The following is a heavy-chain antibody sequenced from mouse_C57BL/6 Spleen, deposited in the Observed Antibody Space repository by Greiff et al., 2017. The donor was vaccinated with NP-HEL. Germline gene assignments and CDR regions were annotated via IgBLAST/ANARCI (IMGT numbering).Heavy chain of an antibody. V-gene: IGHV1-55*01. J-gene: IGHJ1*03. Sequence: VQLQQSGAELVKPGASVKMSCKASGYTFTSYWITWVKQRPGQGLEWIGDIYPGSGSTNYNEKFKSKATLTVDTSSSTAYMQLSILTSEDSAVYYCAITALGYFDVWGTWTTVTVSS. CDR3: AITALGYFDV. CDR1: GYTFTSYW. CDR2: IYPGSGST.